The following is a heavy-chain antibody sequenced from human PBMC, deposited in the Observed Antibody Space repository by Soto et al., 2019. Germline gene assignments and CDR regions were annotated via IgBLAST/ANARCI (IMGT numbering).Heavy chain of an antibody. V-gene: IGHV4-31*01. CDR2: SFYSGST. CDR1: GGSISSGCYY. Sequence: QVQLQESGPGLVKPSQTLSLTCTVSGGSISSGCYYWGWIRQHPGKGLEWIGYSFYSGSTYYTPSLNSLLTISVGTSKNQFSLKLRSVTAADKAVYYCARQESQKLLPYNWFDTGGQGTLVTVSS. D-gene: IGHD6-13*01. CDR3: ARQESQKLLPYNWFDT. J-gene: IGHJ5*02.